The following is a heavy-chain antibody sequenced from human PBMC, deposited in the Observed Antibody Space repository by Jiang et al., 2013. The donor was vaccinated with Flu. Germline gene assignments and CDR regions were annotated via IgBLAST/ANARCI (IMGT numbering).Heavy chain of an antibody. D-gene: IGHD3-22*01. Sequence: GPGLVKPSQSLSLTCTVSGASINSGDYYWTWIRQPPGKGLEWVGYIYYSASTNYNPSLKSRVAISRDTSKNQISLKLNSVTAADTAVYYCARISINMLLDDDHWGQGTLVTVSS. CDR2: IYYSAST. CDR3: ARISINMLLDDDH. V-gene: IGHV4-30-4*01. J-gene: IGHJ4*02. CDR1: GASINSGDYY.